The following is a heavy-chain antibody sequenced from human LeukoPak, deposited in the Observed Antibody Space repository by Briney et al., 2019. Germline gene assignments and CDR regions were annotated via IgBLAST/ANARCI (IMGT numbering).Heavy chain of an antibody. CDR3: ARRGYCSGGSCGYMDV. CDR1: GYSISSGYY. J-gene: IGHJ6*03. V-gene: IGHV4-38-2*01. Sequence: SETLSLTCAVSGYSISSGYYWGWIRQPPGKGLEWIWTIYHSGSTYYNPSLKSRATISVDTSKNQFSLKLSSVTAADTAVYYCARRGYCSGGSCGYMDVWGKGTTVTVSS. D-gene: IGHD2-15*01. CDR2: IYHSGST.